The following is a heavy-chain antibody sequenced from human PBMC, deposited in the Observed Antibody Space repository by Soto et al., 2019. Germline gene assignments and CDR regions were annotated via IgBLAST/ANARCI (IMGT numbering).Heavy chain of an antibody. CDR1: GGTFSNYV. Sequence: QVQLVQSGAEVKKPGSSVKVSCKASGGTFSNYVVNWVRQAPGQVLEWMGRIIPISGAANYAQTFQGRVTITADKSTRTSYMELSSLRSEDTAVYYCARDMTRTVVPYFDFWGQGTLFTVSS. D-gene: IGHD1-7*01. J-gene: IGHJ4*02. V-gene: IGHV1-69*06. CDR2: IIPISGAA. CDR3: ARDMTRTVVPYFDF.